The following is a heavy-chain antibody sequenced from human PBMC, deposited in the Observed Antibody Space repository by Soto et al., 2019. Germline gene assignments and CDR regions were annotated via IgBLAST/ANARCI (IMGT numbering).Heavy chain of an antibody. V-gene: IGHV4-30-4*01. CDR2: IYYSGST. CDR3: ARHTPAISISDH. J-gene: IGHJ4*02. Sequence: SETLSLTCTVSGGSISSGDYYWSWIRQPPGKGLEWIGYIYYSGSTYYNPSLKGRVTISVDTSKNQFSLKLSSVTAADMAVYYCARHTPAISISDHWGQGTLVTVSS. D-gene: IGHD2-15*01. CDR1: GGSISSGDYY.